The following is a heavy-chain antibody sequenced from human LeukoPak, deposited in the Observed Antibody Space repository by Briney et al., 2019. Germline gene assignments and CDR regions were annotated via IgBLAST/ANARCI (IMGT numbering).Heavy chain of an antibody. Sequence: GSLRLSCSASGFTFSDHWMDWVRQAPGKGLKWVANIKADGSEIYYVDSVKGRFTISRANTKNFLYLQMNSLRAEDTAVYFCTRSLDYWGQGTLVTVSS. V-gene: IGHV3-7*02. J-gene: IGHJ4*02. CDR1: GFTFSDHW. CDR2: IKADGSEI. CDR3: TRSLDY. D-gene: IGHD2-15*01.